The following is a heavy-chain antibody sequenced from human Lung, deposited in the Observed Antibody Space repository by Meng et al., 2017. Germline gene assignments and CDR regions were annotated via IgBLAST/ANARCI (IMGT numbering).Heavy chain of an antibody. D-gene: IGHD4-11*01. Sequence: QVQLQQGGGGLLKPSATLFLTCVASGGSLSDYYWSWIRQPPGKGLEWIGEINHSGSTNYNPSLESRATISVDTSQNNLSLKLSSVTAADSAVYYCARGPTTMAHDFDYWGQGTLVTVSS. CDR2: INHSGST. CDR1: GGSLSDYY. CDR3: ARGPTTMAHDFDY. V-gene: IGHV4-34*01. J-gene: IGHJ4*02.